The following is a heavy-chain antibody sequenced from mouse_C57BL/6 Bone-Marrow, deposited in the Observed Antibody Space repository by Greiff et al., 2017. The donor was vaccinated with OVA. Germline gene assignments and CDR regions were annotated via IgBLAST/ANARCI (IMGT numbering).Heavy chain of an antibody. CDR3: TRSRPAYYSNY. Sequence: VQLHQSGAELVRPGASVTLSCKASGYTFTDYEMHWVKQTPVHGLEWIGAIDPETGGTAYNQKFKGKAILTADKSSSTAYMELRSLTSEDSAVYYCTRSRPAYYSNYWGQGTTLTVSS. D-gene: IGHD2-5*01. CDR2: IDPETGGT. V-gene: IGHV1-15*01. J-gene: IGHJ2*01. CDR1: GYTFTDYE.